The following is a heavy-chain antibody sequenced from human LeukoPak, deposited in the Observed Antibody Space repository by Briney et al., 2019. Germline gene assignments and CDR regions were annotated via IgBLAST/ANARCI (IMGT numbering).Heavy chain of an antibody. V-gene: IGHV3-74*01. D-gene: IGHD3-3*01. CDR3: AREDDFWSGYYHNWFDP. CDR2: INSDGSST. Sequence: GGSLRLSCAASGFTFSSYWMHWVRQAPGKGLVWVSRINSDGSSTTYADPVKGRFTISRDNAKNTLYLQMNSLRAEDTAVYYCAREDDFWSGYYHNWFDPGGQGTLVTVSA. J-gene: IGHJ5*02. CDR1: GFTFSSYW.